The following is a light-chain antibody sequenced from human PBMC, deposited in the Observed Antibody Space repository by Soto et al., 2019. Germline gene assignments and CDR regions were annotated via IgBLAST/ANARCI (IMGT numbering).Light chain of an antibody. CDR2: GAS. J-gene: IGKJ4*01. V-gene: IGKV3-20*01. CDR3: QQYGSTPLT. Sequence: EIGLTQSPGTLSLSPGGRATLSCRASQSVSRNYVAWYQQKPGQAPRLLIYGASSRASGIPDRFSGSVSGADFTLSITRLEPEDFALYYCQQYGSTPLTFGGGTKVDIK. CDR1: QSVSRNY.